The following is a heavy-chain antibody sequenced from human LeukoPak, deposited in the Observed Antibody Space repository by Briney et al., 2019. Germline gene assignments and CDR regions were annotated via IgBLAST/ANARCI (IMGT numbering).Heavy chain of an antibody. J-gene: IGHJ4*02. CDR3: ARGYWKAEYGSGSQIDY. V-gene: IGHV4-59*01. Sequence: SETLSLTCTVSGGSISSYYWSWIRQPPGKGLEWIGYIYYSRSTNYNPSLKSRVTISVDTSKNQFSLKLSSVTAADTAVYYCARGYWKAEYGSGSQIDYWGQGTLVTVSS. D-gene: IGHD3-10*01. CDR1: GGSISSYY. CDR2: IYYSRST.